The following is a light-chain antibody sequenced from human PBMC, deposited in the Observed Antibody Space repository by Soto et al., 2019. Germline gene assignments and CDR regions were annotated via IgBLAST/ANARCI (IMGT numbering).Light chain of an antibody. CDR2: DAS. Sequence: DTHMTQYTYSLSASVGDRGTITCEASHDIRKYLNWYQQKPGKAPRLLIYDASNMEKGVPSRFTGSGSGTDFILTISSLQPEDIATYYCQQYENCLITFGQGTRLEI. J-gene: IGKJ5*01. CDR1: HDIRKY. V-gene: IGKV1-33*01. CDR3: QQYENCLIT.